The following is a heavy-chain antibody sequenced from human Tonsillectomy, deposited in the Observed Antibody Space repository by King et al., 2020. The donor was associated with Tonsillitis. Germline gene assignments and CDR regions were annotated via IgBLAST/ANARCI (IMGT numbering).Heavy chain of an antibody. CDR2: MYPGDSDT. CDR3: ARLTPQDDSSFDY. J-gene: IGHJ4*02. CDR1: GYSFTTYW. Sequence: QLVQSGAEVKKPGESLKISCKGSGYSFTTYWIGWVRQMPGKGLEWMGIMYPGDSDTRYSPSFQGQVTISADKSISTAYLQWSTLKASDTPMYYCARLTPQDDSSFDYWGQGTLVTVSS. D-gene: IGHD3-22*01. V-gene: IGHV5-51*01.